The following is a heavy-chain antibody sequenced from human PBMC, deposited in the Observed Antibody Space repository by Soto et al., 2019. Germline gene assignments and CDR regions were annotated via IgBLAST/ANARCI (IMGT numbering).Heavy chain of an antibody. CDR1: GYPVTAYY. Sequence: QLHLVQSGAVVQKSGASVTVFCSASGYPVTAYYMYWVRQAPGRGLEWMGGINPATGAAKYTQTFQGRVTMTRDTTTSTVFMELGGLTSEDTAVFYCARGGGVGVAGSAAFDMWGQGTLVTVSS. CDR3: ARGGGVGVAGSAAFDM. CDR2: INPATGAA. J-gene: IGHJ3*02. V-gene: IGHV1-2*02. D-gene: IGHD3-3*01.